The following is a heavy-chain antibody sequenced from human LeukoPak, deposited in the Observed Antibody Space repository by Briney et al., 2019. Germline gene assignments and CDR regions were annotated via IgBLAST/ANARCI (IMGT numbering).Heavy chain of an antibody. CDR2: VVGNGGTT. CDR3: ARERAFYYFDY. CDR1: GFTFTTYT. V-gene: IGHV3-64*01. J-gene: IGHJ4*02. Sequence: GGSLRLSCAASGFTFTTYTIHWVRQAPGKGLEYVSAVVGNGGTTYYANSKGRFTISRDNSKNTVYLQMGSLRAEDTAVYYCARERAFYYFDYWGQGALVTVSS.